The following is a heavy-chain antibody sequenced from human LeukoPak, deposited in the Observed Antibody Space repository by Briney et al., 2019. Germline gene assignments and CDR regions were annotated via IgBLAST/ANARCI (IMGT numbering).Heavy chain of an antibody. J-gene: IGHJ3*01. CDR2: ISAYNGDT. CDR1: GYTFTNFG. CDR3: ARESYSSGWYGL. Sequence: ASVRVSCKAFGYTFTNFGITWVRQAPGQGLEWMGWISAYNGDTKYGQNFQGRVTMTTDTSTSTAYMELRSLRSDDTAVYYCARESYSSGWYGLWGQGTMVTVSS. V-gene: IGHV1-18*01. D-gene: IGHD6-19*01.